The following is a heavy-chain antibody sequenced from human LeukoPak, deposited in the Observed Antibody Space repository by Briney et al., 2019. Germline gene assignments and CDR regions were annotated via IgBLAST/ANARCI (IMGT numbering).Heavy chain of an antibody. Sequence: EASVKVSCKASGYTFTGYYIHWVRQAPGQGLEWMGWINPNSGGTNYAQKFQGRVTMTRDTSISTAYMELSRLRSDDTAVYYRARQGDLTYLDYWGQGTLVTVSS. CDR3: ARQGDLTYLDY. CDR1: GYTFTGYY. J-gene: IGHJ4*02. D-gene: IGHD3-16*01. V-gene: IGHV1-2*02. CDR2: INPNSGGT.